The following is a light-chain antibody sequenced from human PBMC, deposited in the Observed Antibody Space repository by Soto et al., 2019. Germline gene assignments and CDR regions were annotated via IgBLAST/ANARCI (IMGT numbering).Light chain of an antibody. J-gene: IGKJ1*01. V-gene: IGKV3D-15*01. CDR2: GAS. Sequence: EIVLTQSPGTLSLSPGERATLSCRASQSVSSSNLAWYQQKPGQAPRLLISGASTRATGIPARFSGSGSGTEFTLTISSLQSEDFAVYYCQQYNNWPPWTFGQGTKVDI. CDR3: QQYNNWPPWT. CDR1: QSVSSSN.